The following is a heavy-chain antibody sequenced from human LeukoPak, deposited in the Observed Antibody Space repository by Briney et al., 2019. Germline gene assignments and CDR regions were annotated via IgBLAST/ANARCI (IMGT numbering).Heavy chain of an antibody. D-gene: IGHD6-19*01. CDR2: VSANGINT. V-gene: IGHV3-23*01. J-gene: IGHJ5*02. CDR3: AKPISGGLAVSGDWYDP. Sequence: GGSLRHPCAASGFSFNFYSMTWVRQAPGKGLQWLSTVSANGINTYYADSVRGRFTISRGNSKNTLYLQLNNLGAEDTAIYYCAKPISGGLAVSGDWYDPWGQGTLVTVSS. CDR1: GFSFNFYS.